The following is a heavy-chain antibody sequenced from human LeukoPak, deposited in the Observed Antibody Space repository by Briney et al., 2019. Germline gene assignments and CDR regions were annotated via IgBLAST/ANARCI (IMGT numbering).Heavy chain of an antibody. D-gene: IGHD1-26*01. CDR1: GGTFSSYA. CDR3: ARCIVGATKDY. V-gene: IGHV1-18*01. J-gene: IGHJ4*02. CDR2: ISAYNGNT. Sequence: GASVKVSCKASGGTFSSYAISWVRQAPGQGLEWMGWISAYNGNTNYAQKLQGRVTMTTDTSTSTAYMELRSLRSDDTAVYYCARCIVGATKDYWGQGTLVTVSS.